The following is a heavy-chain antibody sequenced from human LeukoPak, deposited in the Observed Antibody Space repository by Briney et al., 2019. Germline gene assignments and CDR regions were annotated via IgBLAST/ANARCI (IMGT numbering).Heavy chain of an antibody. CDR2: INPNSGGT. J-gene: IGHJ3*02. V-gene: IGHV1-2*02. CDR1: GYTFTGYY. Sequence: ASVKVSCKASGYTFTGYYMHWVRQAPGQGLEWMGWINPNSGGTNYAQKFQGRVTMTRDTSISTAYMELSRLRSDDTAVYYCARGVGATHGAFDIWGQGTMVTVSS. CDR3: ARGVGATHGAFDI. D-gene: IGHD1-26*01.